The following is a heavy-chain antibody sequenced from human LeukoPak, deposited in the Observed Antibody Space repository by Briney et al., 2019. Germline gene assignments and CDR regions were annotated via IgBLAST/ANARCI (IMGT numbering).Heavy chain of an antibody. J-gene: IGHJ5*02. Sequence: GSLRLSCAASGFTFSSYVMHWVRQAPSKGLEWVAVISYDGSNKYYADSVKGRFTISRDNTKNTLYLQMNSLRAEDTAVYYCAKGDFIYYDTPLDPWGQGTLVTVSS. CDR2: ISYDGSNK. CDR3: AKGDFIYYDTPLDP. V-gene: IGHV3-30*18. CDR1: GFTFSSYV. D-gene: IGHD3-22*01.